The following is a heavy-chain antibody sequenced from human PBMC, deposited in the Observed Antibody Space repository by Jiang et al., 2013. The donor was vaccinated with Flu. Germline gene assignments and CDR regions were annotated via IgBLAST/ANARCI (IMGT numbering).Heavy chain of an antibody. V-gene: IGHV1-69*04. CDR3: AREGRGYSYGYNYFDY. CDR2: IIPILGIA. Sequence: SGAEVKKPGSSVKVSCKASGGTFSSYAISWVRQAPGQGLEWMGRIIPILGIANYAQKFQGRVTITADKSTSTAYMELSSLRSEDTAVYYCAREGRGYSYGYNYFDYSGPGNPGHRL. J-gene: IGHJ4*02. D-gene: IGHD5-18*01. CDR1: GGTFSSYA.